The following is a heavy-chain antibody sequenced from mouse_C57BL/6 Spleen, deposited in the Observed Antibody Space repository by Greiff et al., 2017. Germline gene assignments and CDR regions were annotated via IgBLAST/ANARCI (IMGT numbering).Heavy chain of an antibody. CDR1: GYAFSSSW. D-gene: IGHD2-5*01. Sequence: QVQLKQSGPELVKPGASVKISCKASGYAFSSSWMNWVKQRPGKGLEWIGRIYPGDGDTNYNGKFKGKATLTADKSSSTAYMQLSSLTSGDSAVYFCARADMSNYEDYWGQGTTLTVSS. CDR3: ARADMSNYEDY. J-gene: IGHJ2*01. V-gene: IGHV1-82*01. CDR2: IYPGDGDT.